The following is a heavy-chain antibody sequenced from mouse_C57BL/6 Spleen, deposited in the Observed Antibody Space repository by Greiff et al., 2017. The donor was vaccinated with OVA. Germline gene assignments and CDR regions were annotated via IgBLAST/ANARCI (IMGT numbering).Heavy chain of an antibody. Sequence: QVQLKQPGAELVRPGSSVKLSCKASGYTFTSYWMDWVKQRPGQGLEWIGNIYPSDSETHYNQKFKDKATLTVDKSSSTAYMQLSSLTSEDSAVYYCARRGYYDYDGGFAYWGQGTLVTVSA. J-gene: IGHJ3*01. CDR2: IYPSDSET. D-gene: IGHD2-4*01. V-gene: IGHV1-61*01. CDR3: ARRGYYDYDGGFAY. CDR1: GYTFTSYW.